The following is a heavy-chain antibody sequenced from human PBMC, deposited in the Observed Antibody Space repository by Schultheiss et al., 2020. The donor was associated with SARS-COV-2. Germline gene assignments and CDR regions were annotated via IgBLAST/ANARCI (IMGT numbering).Heavy chain of an antibody. V-gene: IGHV3-30*03. D-gene: IGHD3-10*01. J-gene: IGHJ6*02. CDR2: ISYDGSNK. CDR1: GFTFSSYG. CDR3: TRPIGTVYYHYGMDV. Sequence: GGSLRLSCAASGFTFSSYGMHWVRQAPGKGLEWVAVISYDGSNKYYADSVKGRFTISRDNSKNTLDLQMNSLRAEDTAVYFCTRPIGTVYYHYGMDVWGQGTTVTVSS.